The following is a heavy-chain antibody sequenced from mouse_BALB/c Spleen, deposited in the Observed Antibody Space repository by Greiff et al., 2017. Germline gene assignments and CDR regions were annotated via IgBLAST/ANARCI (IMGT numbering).Heavy chain of an antibody. Sequence: EVKLVESGGGLVKPGGSLKLSCAASGFTFSSYTMSWVRQTPEKRLEWVATISSGGSYTYYPDSVKGRFTISRDNAKNTLYLQMSSLKSEDTAMYYCTREDRYDGLYAMDYWGQGTSVTVSS. V-gene: IGHV5-6-4*01. CDR3: TREDRYDGLYAMDY. CDR1: GFTFSSYT. CDR2: ISSGGSYT. D-gene: IGHD2-14*01. J-gene: IGHJ4*01.